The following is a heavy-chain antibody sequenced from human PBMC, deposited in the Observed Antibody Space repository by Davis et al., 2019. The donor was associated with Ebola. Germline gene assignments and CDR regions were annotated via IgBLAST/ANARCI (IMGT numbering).Heavy chain of an antibody. J-gene: IGHJ4*02. CDR2: IFYSGTT. CDR1: GGSVSNVNYY. V-gene: IGHV4-39*01. Sequence: ESLKISCTVSGGSVSNVNYYWGWIRQPPGEGLEWIASIFYSGTTYYNPSLKSRVTISVDTSKNQFSLKLSSVTAADTAVYYCARSSGWGGGVFDYWGQGTLVTVSS. D-gene: IGHD6-19*01. CDR3: ARSSGWGGGVFDY.